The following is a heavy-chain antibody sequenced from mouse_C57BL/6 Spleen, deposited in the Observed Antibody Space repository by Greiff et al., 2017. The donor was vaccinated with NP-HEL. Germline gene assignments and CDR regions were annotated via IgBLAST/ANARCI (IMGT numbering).Heavy chain of an antibody. J-gene: IGHJ4*01. CDR2: INPSTGGT. D-gene: IGHD3-2*02. V-gene: IGHV1-42*01. Sequence: VQLQQSGPELVKPGASVKISCKASGYSFTGYYMNWVKQSPEKSLEWIGEINPSTGGTTYNQKFKAKATLTVDKSSSTAYMQLKSLTSEDSAVYYCARSGSRPLYYYAMDYWGQGTSVTVSS. CDR3: ARSGSRPLYYYAMDY. CDR1: GYSFTGYY.